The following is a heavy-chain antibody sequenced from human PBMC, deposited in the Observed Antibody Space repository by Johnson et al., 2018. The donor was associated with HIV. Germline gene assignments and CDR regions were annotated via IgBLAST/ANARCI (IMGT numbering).Heavy chain of an antibody. Sequence: VQLVESGGDLVQPGGSLRLSCIGSGFTFSHNWMSWVRQAPGKGPEWVANINHDVSAIHYVDSVKGRFTISRDNAKRSLFLQMNSLRADDTAVYYCARSRQVGTPDAFDIWGQGTMVTVSP. V-gene: IGHV3-7*01. CDR1: GFTFSHNW. CDR3: ARSRQVGTPDAFDI. CDR2: INHDVSAI. D-gene: IGHD1-14*01. J-gene: IGHJ3*02.